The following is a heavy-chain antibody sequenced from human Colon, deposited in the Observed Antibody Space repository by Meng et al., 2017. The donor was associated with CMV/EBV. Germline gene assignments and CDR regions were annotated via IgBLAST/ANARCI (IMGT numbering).Heavy chain of an antibody. D-gene: IGHD3-10*01. V-gene: IGHV3-74*01. CDR2: LSSDESTS. Sequence: GESLKISCAASGFSFGNSWMHWVRQVPGKGLVWVSRLSSDESTSAYADFAKGRFTMSRDSVQNTLYLQMNNVRGEDTAVYYCARGQGGSGTWHLDAWGQGTLVTVSS. J-gene: IGHJ5*02. CDR1: GFSFGNSW. CDR3: ARGQGGSGTWHLDA.